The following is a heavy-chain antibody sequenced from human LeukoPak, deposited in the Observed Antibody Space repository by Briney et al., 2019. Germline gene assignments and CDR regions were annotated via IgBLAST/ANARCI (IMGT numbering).Heavy chain of an antibody. CDR3: ARSDYYGSGSYIGFDY. CDR1: GFTFSSYS. J-gene: IGHJ4*02. CDR2: ISSSSGTI. D-gene: IGHD3-10*01. Sequence: SGGSLRLSCAASGFTFSSYSMNWVRQAPGKGLEWVSYISSSSGTIYYADSVKGRFTISRDNAKKSVYLQMNSLRAEDTAIYYCARSDYYGSGSYIGFDYWGQGTLVTVSS. V-gene: IGHV3-48*04.